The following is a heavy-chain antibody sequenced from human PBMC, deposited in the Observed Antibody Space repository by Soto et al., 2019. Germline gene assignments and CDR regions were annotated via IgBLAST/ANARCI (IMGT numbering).Heavy chain of an antibody. J-gene: IGHJ6*02. V-gene: IGHV3-30*18. CDR3: ANDGNFVMIVVVITTSRQSGYGMDV. CDR2: ISYDGSNK. D-gene: IGHD3-22*01. Sequence: QVQLVESGGGVVQPGRSLRLSCAASGFTFSSYGMHWVRQAPGKGLEWVAVISYDGSNKYYADSVKGRFTISRDNSKPTLYMQMTTLCVEDRSVNYGANDGNFVMIVVVITTSRQSGYGMDVWGQGTTVAVSS. CDR1: GFTFSSYG.